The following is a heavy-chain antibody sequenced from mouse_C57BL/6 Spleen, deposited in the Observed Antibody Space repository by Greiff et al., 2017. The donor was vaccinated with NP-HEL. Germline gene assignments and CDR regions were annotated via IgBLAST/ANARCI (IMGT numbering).Heavy chain of an antibody. V-gene: IGHV1-64*01. J-gene: IGHJ2*01. CDR3: ARSSISYYFDY. D-gene: IGHD2-10*02. Sequence: QVQLQQPGAELVKPGASVKLSCKASGYTFTSYWMHWVKQRPGQGLEWIGMIHPNSGSTNYNEKFKSKATLTVDKSSSTAYMQLSSLTSEDSAVYYCARSSISYYFDYWGQGTTLTVSS. CDR2: IHPNSGST. CDR1: GYTFTSYW.